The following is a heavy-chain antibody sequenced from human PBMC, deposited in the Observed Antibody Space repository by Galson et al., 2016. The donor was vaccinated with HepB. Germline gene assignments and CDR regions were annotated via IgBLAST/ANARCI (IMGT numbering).Heavy chain of an antibody. V-gene: IGHV1-69*06. CDR2: VIPIFGTS. D-gene: IGHD2-2*01. Sequence: SVKVSCKASGGSFSSYAIIWVRQAPGQGLEWMGGVIPIFGTSNYPQRFQGRVTITAEKFTSSAYMELSSLRSDDTAVYYCAGKGKMMGVPTALPDYYPYMDVWGNGTTVTVSS. CDR3: AGKGKMMGVPTALPDYYPYMDV. CDR1: GGSFSSYA. J-gene: IGHJ6*03.